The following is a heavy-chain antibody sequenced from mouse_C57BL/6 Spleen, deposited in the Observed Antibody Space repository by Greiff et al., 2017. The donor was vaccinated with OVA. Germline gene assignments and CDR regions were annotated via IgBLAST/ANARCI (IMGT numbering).Heavy chain of an antibody. V-gene: IGHV5-9-1*02. CDR3: TRDGDLLWSNYYAMDY. Sequence: DVKLVESGEGLVKPGGSLKLSCAASGFTFSSYAMSWVRQTPEQRLEWVAYISSGGDYIYYADTVKGRFTISRDNARNTLYLQMSSLKSEDTAMYYCTRDGDLLWSNYYAMDYWGQGTSVTVAS. D-gene: IGHD2-1*01. CDR1: GFTFSSYA. J-gene: IGHJ4*01. CDR2: ISSGGDYI.